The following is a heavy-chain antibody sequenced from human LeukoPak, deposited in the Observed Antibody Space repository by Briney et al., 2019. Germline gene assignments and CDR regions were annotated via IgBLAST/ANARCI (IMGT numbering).Heavy chain of an antibody. V-gene: IGHV3-15*01. D-gene: IGHD2-8*02. CDR3: ATYRQVLLPFES. Sequence: GGSLRLSCAASGFTFTNAWMTWVRQAPGKGLEWVGRIQSKTDGGSTDYAAPVKGRFTISRDDSKNTLYLQMNSLRAEDTAIYYCATYRQVLLPFESWGQGTLVTVSS. J-gene: IGHJ4*02. CDR2: IQSKTDGGST. CDR1: GFTFTNAW.